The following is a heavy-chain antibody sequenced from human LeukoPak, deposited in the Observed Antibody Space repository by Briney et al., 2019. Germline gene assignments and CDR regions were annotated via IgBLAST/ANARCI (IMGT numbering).Heavy chain of an antibody. CDR1: GGSISSGSYY. Sequence: SETLSLTCTVSGGSISSGSYYWSWIRQPAGKGLEWIGRIYTSGSTNYNPSLKSRVTISVDTSKNQFSLKLSSVTAADTAVYYGARDEVAAAGTAFDPWGQGTLVTVSS. CDR3: ARDEVAAAGTAFDP. V-gene: IGHV4-61*02. D-gene: IGHD6-13*01. J-gene: IGHJ5*02. CDR2: IYTSGST.